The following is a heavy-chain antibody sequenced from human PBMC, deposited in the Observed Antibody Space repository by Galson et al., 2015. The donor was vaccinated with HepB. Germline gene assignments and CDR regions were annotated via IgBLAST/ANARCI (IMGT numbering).Heavy chain of an antibody. Sequence: CAISGDSVSSNSAARNWIRQSPSRGLEWLGRTYYRSKWYNDYAVSVKSRITINPDTSKNQFSLQLNSVTPEDTAVYYCARETKYDFWSGYYLTGFDYWGQGTLVTVSS. J-gene: IGHJ4*02. V-gene: IGHV6-1*01. D-gene: IGHD3-3*01. CDR3: ARETKYDFWSGYYLTGFDY. CDR1: GDSVSSNSAA. CDR2: TYYRSKWYN.